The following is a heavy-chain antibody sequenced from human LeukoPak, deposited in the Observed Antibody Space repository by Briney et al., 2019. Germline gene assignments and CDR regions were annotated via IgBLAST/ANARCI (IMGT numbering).Heavy chain of an antibody. V-gene: IGHV1-2*02. D-gene: IGHD4-17*01. CDR1: GYTFTGYY. CDR3: AKDYGPLSSY. CDR2: INPNSGGT. Sequence: ASVKVSCEASGYTFTGYYMHWVRQAPGQGLEWMGWINPNSGGTNYTQKFQGRVTMTRDTSISTAYMELSRLRSDDTALYYCAKDYGPLSSYWGQGTLVTVSS. J-gene: IGHJ4*02.